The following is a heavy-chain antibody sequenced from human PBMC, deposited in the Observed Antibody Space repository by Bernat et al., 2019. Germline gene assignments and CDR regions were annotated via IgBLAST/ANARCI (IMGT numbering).Heavy chain of an antibody. CDR1: GFTFGDYA. J-gene: IGHJ6*03. Sequence: EVQLVESGGGLVQPGRSLRLSCTASGFTFGDYAMSWVRQAPGKGPEWVGFIRSKAYGGTTEYAASVKGRFTISRDDSKSIAYLQMNSLKTEDTAVYYCTRYSSSPDYYYYMDVWGKGTTVTVSS. D-gene: IGHD6-6*01. V-gene: IGHV3-49*04. CDR3: TRYSSSPDYYYYMDV. CDR2: IRSKAYGGTT.